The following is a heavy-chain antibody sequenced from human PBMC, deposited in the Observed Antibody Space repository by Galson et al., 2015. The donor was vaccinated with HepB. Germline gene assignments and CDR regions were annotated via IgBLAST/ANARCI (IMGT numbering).Heavy chain of an antibody. CDR1: GFTFSSYG. CDR2: ISSDGSNK. D-gene: IGHD3-16*01. CDR3: AEGKVGAI. J-gene: IGHJ3*02. V-gene: IGHV3-30*18. Sequence: SLRLSCAASGFTFSSYGMHWVHRAPGKGLEWVTLISSDGSNKYYADSVKGRFTVSRDNSRNTLYLQMNSLGAEDTAVYYCAEGKVGAIWGQGTTVTVSS.